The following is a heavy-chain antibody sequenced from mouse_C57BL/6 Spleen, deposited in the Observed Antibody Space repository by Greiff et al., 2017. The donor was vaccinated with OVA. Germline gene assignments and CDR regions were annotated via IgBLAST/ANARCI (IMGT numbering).Heavy chain of an antibody. D-gene: IGHD3-2*02. CDR1: GYAFSSSW. J-gene: IGHJ3*01. V-gene: IGHV1-82*01. CDR2: IYPGAGDT. Sequence: VQLQQPGPELVKPGASVKISCKASGYAFSSSWMNWVKQRPGKGLEWIGRIYPGAGDTNYNGKFKGKATLTADKSSSTAYMQLSSLTSEDSAVYYYARIGTAQAVFAYWGQGTLVTVSA. CDR3: ARIGTAQAVFAY.